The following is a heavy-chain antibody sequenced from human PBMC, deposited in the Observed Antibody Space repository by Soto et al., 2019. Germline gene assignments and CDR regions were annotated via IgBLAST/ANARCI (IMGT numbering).Heavy chain of an antibody. V-gene: IGHV4-59*01. D-gene: IGHD5-12*01. CDR3: AVCGCSGYEDYYYYGMDV. Sequence: SETLSLTCTVSGGSISSYYWSWIRQPPGKGLEWIGYIYYSGSTNYNPSLKSRVTISVDTSKNQFSLKLSSVTAADTAVYYCAVCGCSGYEDYYYYGMDVWGQGTTVTVS. J-gene: IGHJ6*02. CDR1: GGSISSYY. CDR2: IYYSGST.